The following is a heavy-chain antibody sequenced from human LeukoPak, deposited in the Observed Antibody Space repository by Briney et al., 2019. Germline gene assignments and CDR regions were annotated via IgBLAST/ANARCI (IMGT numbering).Heavy chain of an antibody. Sequence: GGSLRLSCAAPGFTLSSYAGGWVRQAPGRGLGWVSAISGSGGSTYYADSGKGPFTISRHNPNNTLYLQMNSPRAEDTAVYYCAKPRLRYFDRLLCSWGEKTLVTVSS. CDR3: AKPRLRYFDRLLCS. V-gene: IGHV3-23*01. J-gene: IGHJ5*02. CDR1: GFTLSSYA. CDR2: ISGSGGST. D-gene: IGHD3-9*01.